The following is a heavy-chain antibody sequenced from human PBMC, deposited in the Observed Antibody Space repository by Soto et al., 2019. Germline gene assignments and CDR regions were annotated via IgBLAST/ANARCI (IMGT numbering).Heavy chain of an antibody. V-gene: IGHV3-48*03. J-gene: IGHJ6*02. CDR2: ISSSGSTI. CDR3: ARDPYNWNYVVPVYYYYGMDV. CDR1: GFTFSSYE. D-gene: IGHD1-7*01. Sequence: EVQLVESGGGLVQPGGSLRLSCAASGFTFSSYEMNWVRQAPGKGLEWVSYISSSGSTIYYADSVKGRFTISRDNAKNSLYLQMNSLRAEDTAVYYCARDPYNWNYVVPVYYYYGMDVWGQGTTVTVSS.